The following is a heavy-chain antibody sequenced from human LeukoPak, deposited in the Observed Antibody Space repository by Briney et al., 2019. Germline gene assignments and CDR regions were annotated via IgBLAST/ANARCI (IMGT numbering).Heavy chain of an antibody. Sequence: GGSLRLSCAASGFTFSTYAMNWVRQAPGKGLEWVSGISDTGATTVYADSVKGRFTISRDNSKNPVYLQMNSLRGEDTAIYFCATDCCGGECCSHNRDDYWGQGTLVTVSS. CDR3: ATDCCGGECCSHNRDDY. V-gene: IGHV3-23*01. J-gene: IGHJ4*02. CDR2: ISDTGATT. CDR1: GFTFSTYA. D-gene: IGHD2-21*01.